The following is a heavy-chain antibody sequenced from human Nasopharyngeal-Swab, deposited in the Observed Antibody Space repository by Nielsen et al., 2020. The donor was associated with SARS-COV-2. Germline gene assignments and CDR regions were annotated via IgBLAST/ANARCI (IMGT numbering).Heavy chain of an antibody. CDR2: TYYRSKWYN. J-gene: IGHJ6*02. V-gene: IGHV6-1*01. CDR3: ARASSITIFGVVISRGYYYYGMDV. D-gene: IGHD3-3*01. Sequence: WIRQSPSRGLEWLGRTYYRSKWYNDYAVSVKSRITINPDTSKNQFSLQLNSVTPKDTAVYYCARASSITIFGVVISRGYYYYGMDVWGQGTTVTVSS.